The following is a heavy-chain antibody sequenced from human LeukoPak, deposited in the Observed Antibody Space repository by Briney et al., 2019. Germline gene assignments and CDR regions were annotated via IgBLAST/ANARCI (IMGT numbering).Heavy chain of an antibody. CDR3: ASVAGRWLNNRIGAAFDL. J-gene: IGHJ3*01. CDR2: IKPNSSSK. CDR1: GFTFTGYY. Sequence: ASVKLSCMASGFTFTGYYMNWVRQAPGQGLEWMGCIKPNSSSKNYAETVKGRVTMTRDTSMSTAYMEMSRLRSEETAVYYCASVAGRWLNNRIGAAFDLW. V-gene: IGHV1-2*02. D-gene: IGHD5-24*01.